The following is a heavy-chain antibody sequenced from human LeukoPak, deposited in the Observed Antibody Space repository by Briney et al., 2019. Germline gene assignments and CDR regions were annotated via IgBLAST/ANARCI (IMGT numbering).Heavy chain of an antibody. CDR3: ARTFSSGWYPTGEYYYYGMDV. D-gene: IGHD6-19*01. CDR2: INHSGST. J-gene: IGHJ6*04. V-gene: IGHV4-34*01. Sequence: SETLSLTCAVYGGSFSGYYWSWIRQPPGKGLEWIGKINHSGSTNYNPSLKSRVTISVDTSKNQFPLKLSSVTAADTAVYYCARTFSSGWYPTGEYYYYGMDVWGKGTTVTVSS. CDR1: GGSFSGYY.